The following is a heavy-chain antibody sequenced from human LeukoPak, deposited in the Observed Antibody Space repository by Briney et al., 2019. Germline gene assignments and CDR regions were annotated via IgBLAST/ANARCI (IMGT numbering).Heavy chain of an antibody. J-gene: IGHJ4*02. V-gene: IGHV3-23*01. CDR3: ARAAMVRGVDYFDS. Sequence: PGGSLRLSCAASGFTFGNYVMSWVRQAPGKGLEWVSVISGSGGATYYADSVKGRFTISRDNSKNTLYLQMNSLRAEDTAVYYCARAAMVRGVDYFDSWGQGTLVTVSS. CDR2: ISGSGGAT. CDR1: GFTFGNYV. D-gene: IGHD3-10*01.